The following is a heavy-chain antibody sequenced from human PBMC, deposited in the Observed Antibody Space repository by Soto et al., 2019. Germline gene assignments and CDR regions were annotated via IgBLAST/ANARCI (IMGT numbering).Heavy chain of an antibody. D-gene: IGHD2-2*01. CDR2: IRSKAYGGIT. J-gene: IGHJ3*02. V-gene: IGHV3-49*03. CDR3: TRPPAPDSFYI. CDR1: GFTFGDSA. Sequence: GGSLRLSCTASGFTFGDSAMSWFRQAPGKGLECVGFIRSKAYGGITEYAASVKGRFTISRDDSKSIAYLQMNSLTTAYTDVYYGTRPPAPDSFYIWGQGSRFTAS.